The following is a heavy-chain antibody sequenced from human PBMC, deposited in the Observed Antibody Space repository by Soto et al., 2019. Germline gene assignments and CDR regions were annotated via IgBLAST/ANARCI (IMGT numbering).Heavy chain of an antibody. Sequence: QVHLVESGGGVVQPGGSLRLSCAASGFSFSRYGMHWVRQAPGEGLEWMAVIVNDGSNRDHADSVKGRFTISRDNSKNTLYLQMNSLRAEDTAMYDGARDDDLAGNALDYGGQGTLVTVSS. CDR3: ARDDDLAGNALDY. CDR2: IVNDGSNR. D-gene: IGHD4-4*01. CDR1: GFSFSRYG. V-gene: IGHV3-33*01. J-gene: IGHJ4*02.